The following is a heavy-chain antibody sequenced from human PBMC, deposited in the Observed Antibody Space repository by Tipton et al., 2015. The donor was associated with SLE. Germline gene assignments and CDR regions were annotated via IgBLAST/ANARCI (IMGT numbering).Heavy chain of an antibody. D-gene: IGHD2-2*01. J-gene: IGHJ4*02. V-gene: IGHV4-4*07. CDR2: FHNRANT. CDR3: ARVAPAEVFDY. CDR1: GGSISTYY. Sequence: LRLSCSISGGSISTYYWTWIRQAPGKGLDWIGHFHNRANTNYNPSLKSRVTISVDTSKKEVYLKLTSVTAADTAVYYCARVAPAEVFDYWGQGTLVTVSS.